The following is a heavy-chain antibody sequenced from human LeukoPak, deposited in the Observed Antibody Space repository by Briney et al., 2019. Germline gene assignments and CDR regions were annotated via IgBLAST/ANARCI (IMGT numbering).Heavy chain of an antibody. CDR1: GFTFSSYA. CDR3: AKDSPYYDFWRGYSRFDY. D-gene: IGHD3-3*01. V-gene: IGHV3-23*01. CDR2: ISGSGGST. J-gene: IGHJ4*02. Sequence: GGSLRLSCAASGFTFSSYAMSWVRQAPGKGLEWVSAISGSGGSTYYADSVKGRFTISRDNSKNTLYLQMNSLRAEDTAVYYCAKDSPYYDFWRGYSRFDYWGQGTLVTVSS.